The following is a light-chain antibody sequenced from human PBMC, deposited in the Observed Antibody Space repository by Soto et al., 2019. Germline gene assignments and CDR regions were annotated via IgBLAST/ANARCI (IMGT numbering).Light chain of an antibody. V-gene: IGKV1-5*01. J-gene: IGKJ1*01. CDR3: QQYNSYSLT. Sequence: DIQMTQSPSTLSASVGDRVTITCRASQSIGTWLAWYQRKPGKAPKLLIYDASSLESGVPSRFSGSGYGTEFTLTISSLQPDDIATYYCQQYNSYSLTFGQGTKVDIK. CDR1: QSIGTW. CDR2: DAS.